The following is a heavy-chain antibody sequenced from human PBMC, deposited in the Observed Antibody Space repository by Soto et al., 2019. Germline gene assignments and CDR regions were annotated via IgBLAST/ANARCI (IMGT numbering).Heavy chain of an antibody. V-gene: IGHV6-1*01. CDR3: ARRAQIGKQLWLPFDY. CDR1: GGSVSSNSAT. D-gene: IGHD5-18*01. Sequence: SQTLSLTCAISGGSVSSNSATWDWIRQSPSRGLEWLGRTYYRSRWFNDYAGSVKGRITINPDTSNNQFSLQLTSLSPDDTAVYYCARRAQIGKQLWLPFDYWAQGTLVTVSS. J-gene: IGHJ4*02. CDR2: TYYRSRWFN.